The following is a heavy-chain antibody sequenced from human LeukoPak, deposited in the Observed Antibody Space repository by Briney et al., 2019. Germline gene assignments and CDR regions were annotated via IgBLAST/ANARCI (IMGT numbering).Heavy chain of an antibody. D-gene: IGHD3-9*01. J-gene: IGHJ4*02. CDR1: GDSVSSSSSA. CDR2: TYYRSKWYD. V-gene: IGHV6-1*01. CDR3: ARYDRTSPTYFDY. Sequence: SQTLSLTCAISGDSVSSSSSAWNWVRQSPSRGLEWLGRTYYRSKWYDDYAESVKSRIAINPDTSKNQFSLHLNSVTPEDTAVYYCARYDRTSPTYFDYWGQGTLVTVSS.